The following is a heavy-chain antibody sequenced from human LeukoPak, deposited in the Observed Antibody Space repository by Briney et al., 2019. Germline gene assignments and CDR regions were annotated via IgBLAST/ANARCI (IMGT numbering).Heavy chain of an antibody. J-gene: IGHJ4*02. CDR1: GASISSHY. Sequence: SATLSLTFTVSGASISSHYCSSIRQPPGKGLGWIGYIYYRGSTTSNPSLKSPVSISVDTCKNQFSLKLSSVTAADTAVYYCAREEYSSSGSGAFDYWGQGTLVTVSS. D-gene: IGHD6-13*01. V-gene: IGHV4-59*11. CDR3: AREEYSSSGSGAFDY. CDR2: IYYRGST.